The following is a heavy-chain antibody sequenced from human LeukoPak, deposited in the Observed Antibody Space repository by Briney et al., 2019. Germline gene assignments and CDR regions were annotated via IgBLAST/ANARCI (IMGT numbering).Heavy chain of an antibody. V-gene: IGHV3-64*04. D-gene: IGHD3-10*01. CDR1: GFTFKSYA. CDR2: INTNGANT. J-gene: IGHJ3*02. CDR3: ARYGHYYAFDI. Sequence: GGSLRLSCSASGFTFKSYAMHWVRQAPGKGLEYVSSINTNGANTYYADSVKGRFTISRDNSKNTLYLQMNSLKAEDTAVYYCARYGHYYAFDIWGQGTMVTVSS.